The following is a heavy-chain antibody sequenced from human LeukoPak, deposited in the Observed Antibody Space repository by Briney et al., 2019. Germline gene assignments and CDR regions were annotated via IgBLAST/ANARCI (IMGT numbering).Heavy chain of an antibody. J-gene: IGHJ3*02. CDR3: AAPYYYDSSGYSCAFDI. D-gene: IGHD3-22*01. CDR1: GFTFNYYW. Sequence: GGSLRLSCAASGFTFNYYWMHWVRQAPGKGLVWVSHIHSDGTTTTYADSVKGRFTISRDNSKNTLYLQMNSLRAEDTAVYYCAAPYYYDSSGYSCAFDIWGQGTMVTVSS. V-gene: IGHV3-74*01. CDR2: IHSDGTTT.